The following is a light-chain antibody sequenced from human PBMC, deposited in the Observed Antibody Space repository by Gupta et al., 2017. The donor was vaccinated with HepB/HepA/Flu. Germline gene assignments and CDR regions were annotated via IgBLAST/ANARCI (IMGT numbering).Light chain of an antibody. Sequence: QSALPQPPSASGTPGQKVTLSCSGGSSNIGSHAVNWYQQLPRRAPKLLIYSDDQRPSGVPDRFSGSKSGTSASLAISRLQSDDEADYYCAAWDDSLNGFYVFGTGTKVTVL. CDR3: AAWDDSLNGFYV. CDR2: SDD. V-gene: IGLV1-44*01. CDR1: SSNIGSHA. J-gene: IGLJ1*01.